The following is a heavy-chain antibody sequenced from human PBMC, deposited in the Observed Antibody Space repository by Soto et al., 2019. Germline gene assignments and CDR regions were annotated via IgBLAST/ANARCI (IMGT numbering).Heavy chain of an antibody. V-gene: IGHV3-23*01. CDR1: GFSFSAYA. Sequence: GGTLTLSCAVSGFSFSAYAMSWVRQTPGKGLEWVSGISASRGRTYYADSVKGRFTISSDNSKNTLYLQMTSLRAEGTAVYDCDKKPNADYVGGCELWGQGPMVT. CDR2: ISASRGRT. J-gene: IGHJ3*01. D-gene: IGHD2-21*01. CDR3: DKKPNADYVGGCEL.